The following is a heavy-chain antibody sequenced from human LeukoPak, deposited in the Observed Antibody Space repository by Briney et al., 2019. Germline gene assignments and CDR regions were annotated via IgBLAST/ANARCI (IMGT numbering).Heavy chain of an antibody. V-gene: IGHV3-66*01. CDR2: IYSGGST. J-gene: IGHJ6*02. CDR3: ARDTPHYDILTGRTPKYGMDV. CDR1: GFTVSSNY. Sequence: GGSLRLSCAASGFTVSSNYMSWVRQAPGKGLEWVSVIYSGGSTYYADSVKGRFTISRDNSKNTLYLQMNSLRAEDTAVYYCARDTPHYDILTGRTPKYGMDVRGQGTTVTVSS. D-gene: IGHD3-9*01.